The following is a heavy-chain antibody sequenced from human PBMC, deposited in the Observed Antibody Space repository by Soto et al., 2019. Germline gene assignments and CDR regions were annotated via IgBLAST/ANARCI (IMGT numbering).Heavy chain of an antibody. CDR1: GFTFSSYA. Sequence: QVQLVESGGGGVQPGRSLRLSCAACGFTFSSYAMHRVRHAPGKGLEWVAVLSYDGSNKYYADSVKGRVTISRDNSKNTLYLQMNSLRAEDTAVYYCARDRVRRFDYWGQGTLVTVSS. CDR2: LSYDGSNK. D-gene: IGHD3-10*01. V-gene: IGHV3-30-3*01. J-gene: IGHJ4*02. CDR3: ARDRVRRFDY.